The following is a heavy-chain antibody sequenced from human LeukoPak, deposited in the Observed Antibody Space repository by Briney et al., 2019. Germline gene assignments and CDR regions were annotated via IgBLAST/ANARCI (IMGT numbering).Heavy chain of an antibody. Sequence: PSETLSLTCAVYGGSFRGYYWSWIRQPPGKGLEWIGEINHSGNTNYNPSLKSRVTALVDTSKNQFSLKLSSVTAADTAVYYCARAGDYSGYAEFWGQGVLVTVSS. V-gene: IGHV4-34*01. CDR3: ARAGDYSGYAEF. D-gene: IGHD5-12*01. J-gene: IGHJ4*02. CDR1: GGSFRGYY. CDR2: INHSGNT.